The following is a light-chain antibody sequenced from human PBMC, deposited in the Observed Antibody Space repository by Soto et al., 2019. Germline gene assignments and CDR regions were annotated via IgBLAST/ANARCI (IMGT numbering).Light chain of an antibody. V-gene: IGKV1-5*03. CDR2: KAS. Sequence: DIQMTQSPSTLSASVGDTVTITCRASQGISIWLAWYQQRPGKAPNLLIYKASSLQSWLSSRFSGSGSGPEFTLTISSLQPDDFATYYCQQYDSYPYTFGQGTKLEIK. CDR3: QQYDSYPYT. CDR1: QGISIW. J-gene: IGKJ2*01.